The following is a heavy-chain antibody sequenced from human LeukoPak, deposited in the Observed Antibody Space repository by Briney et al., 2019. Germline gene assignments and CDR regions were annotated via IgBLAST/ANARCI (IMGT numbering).Heavy chain of an antibody. J-gene: IGHJ4*02. D-gene: IGHD1-26*01. CDR1: GGSFSGYY. CDR2: INHSGST. V-gene: IGHV4-34*01. CDR3: AERAYSGSYYVFDY. Sequence: SETLSLTCAAYGGSFSGYYWSWIRQPPGKGLEWIGEINHSGSTNYNPSLKSRVTISVDTSKNQFSLKLSSVTAADTAVYYCAERAYSGSYYVFDYWGQGTLVTVSS.